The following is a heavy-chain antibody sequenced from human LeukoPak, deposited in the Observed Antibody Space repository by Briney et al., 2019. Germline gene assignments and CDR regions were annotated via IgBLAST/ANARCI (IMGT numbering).Heavy chain of an antibody. D-gene: IGHD1-1*01. Sequence: GGSLRLSCAVSGFIFSDYGFHGVRQAPGKGLEWVAVTRFAGSIKQYADSVKGRFTISRDDSKNTLYLQMNFLKSEDTAVYYCARWGGTRQYYFDYWGQGTLVTVSS. CDR2: TRFAGSIK. CDR1: GFIFSDYG. J-gene: IGHJ4*02. CDR3: ARWGGTRQYYFDY. V-gene: IGHV3-33*01.